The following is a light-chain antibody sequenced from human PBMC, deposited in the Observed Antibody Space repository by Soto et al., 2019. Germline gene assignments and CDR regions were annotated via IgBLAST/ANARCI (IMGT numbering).Light chain of an antibody. CDR3: ASYTSGTSWV. V-gene: IGLV2-14*03. Sequence: QSALTQPASVSGSPGQSITISCTGTSSDVGGYTYVSWYQHHPGKAPKLMIYDVTNRPSGVSNRFSGSKSDNTASLTISGLQAEDEDDYYCASYTSGTSWVFGGGTKLTVL. CDR2: DVT. J-gene: IGLJ3*02. CDR1: SSDVGGYTY.